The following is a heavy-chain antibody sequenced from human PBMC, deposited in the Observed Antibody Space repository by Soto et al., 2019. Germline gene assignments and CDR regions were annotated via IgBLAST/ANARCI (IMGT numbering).Heavy chain of an antibody. V-gene: IGHV3-23*01. CDR1: GFTFSSYA. CDR3: AKDLSPNMGCMDV. J-gene: IGHJ6*02. CDR2: ITGSGGTT. D-gene: IGHD3-10*01. Sequence: PGGSLRLSCAASGFTFSSYAMSWVRQAPGKGLEWVSSITGSGGTTFYADSVKGRLTISRDNPKNTLYVQMDILRAEDTAVYYCAKDLSPNMGCMDVWGPGTTVTVSS.